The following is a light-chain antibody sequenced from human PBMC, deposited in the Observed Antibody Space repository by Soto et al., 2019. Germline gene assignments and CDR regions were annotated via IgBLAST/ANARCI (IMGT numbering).Light chain of an antibody. J-gene: IGKJ1*01. CDR2: RVS. Sequence: DVVMTQSPLSLPVTLGQPASISCRSSQGLVYSDGNTYLNWFHQRPGQSPRRLIYRVSNRDSGVPGSFSGNVSGTDVTLEISRVEAVVVGLYYCMQGTHWPWMFGQGTKVDIK. V-gene: IGKV2-30*01. CDR1: QGLVYSDGNTY. CDR3: MQGTHWPWM.